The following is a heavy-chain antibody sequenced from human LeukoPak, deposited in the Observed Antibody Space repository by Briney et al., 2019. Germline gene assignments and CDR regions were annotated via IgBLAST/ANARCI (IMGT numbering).Heavy chain of an antibody. D-gene: IGHD1-26*01. Sequence: GGSLRLXCAASGFTFSSYAMSWVRQAPGKGLEWVSGIRDSGSSTYYVDSVKGRFTISRDNSKNTLYLQMNSLQAEDTAIYYCVKKLVGTTSGGPLDYWGQGTLVIVSS. CDR2: IRDSGSST. V-gene: IGHV3-23*01. CDR1: GFTFSSYA. J-gene: IGHJ4*02. CDR3: VKKLVGTTSGGPLDY.